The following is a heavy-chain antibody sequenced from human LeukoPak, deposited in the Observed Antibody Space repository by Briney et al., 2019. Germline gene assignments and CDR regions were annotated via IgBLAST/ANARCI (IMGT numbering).Heavy chain of an antibody. CDR2: IYTSGST. V-gene: IGHV4-4*09. CDR3: ARTRAPYCSSTSCYNYYYMDV. J-gene: IGHJ6*03. CDR1: GGSISSYY. D-gene: IGHD2-2*02. Sequence: SETLSLTCAVPGGSISSYYWSWIRQPPGRGLEWIGYIYTSGSTNYNPSLKSRVTISVDTSKNQFSLKLSSVTAADTAVYYCARTRAPYCSSTSCYNYYYMDVWGKGTTVTVSS.